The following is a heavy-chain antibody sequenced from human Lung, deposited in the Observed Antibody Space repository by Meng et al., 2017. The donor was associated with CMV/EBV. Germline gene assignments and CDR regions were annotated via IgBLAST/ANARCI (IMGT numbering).Heavy chain of an antibody. Sequence: GEXXTISCAASGFTFSSYSMNWVRQAPGKGLEWVSSISSSSSYIYYADSVKGRFTISRDNAKNSLYLQMNSLRAEDTAVYYCARWERTAMDPYYYYGMDFXGQGXTVTVSS. CDR1: GFTFSSYS. V-gene: IGHV3-21*01. D-gene: IGHD5-18*01. J-gene: IGHJ6*02. CDR3: ARWERTAMDPYYYYGMDF. CDR2: ISSSSSYI.